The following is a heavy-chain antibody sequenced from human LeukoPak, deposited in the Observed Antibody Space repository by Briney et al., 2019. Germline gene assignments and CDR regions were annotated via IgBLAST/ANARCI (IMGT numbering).Heavy chain of an antibody. Sequence: ASVKVSCKASGYTFTSYDINWVRQATGQGLEWMGWMNPNSGDTGYAQKFQGRVTMTRNTSISTAYMELSSLRSEDTAVYYCARGTSSSWYGHRFDPWGQGTLVTVSS. V-gene: IGHV1-8*01. CDR1: GYTFTSYD. CDR3: ARGTSSSWYGHRFDP. D-gene: IGHD6-13*01. J-gene: IGHJ5*02. CDR2: MNPNSGDT.